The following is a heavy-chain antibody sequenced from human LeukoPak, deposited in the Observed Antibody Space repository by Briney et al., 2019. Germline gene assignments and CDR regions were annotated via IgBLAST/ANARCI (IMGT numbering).Heavy chain of an antibody. V-gene: IGHV3-53*01. D-gene: IGHD3-22*01. Sequence: GGSLRLSCAASGFSVSNNFMSWVRQAPGKGLEWVSVIYGIGSTYYADSVKGRFIISRDISKNTLYLQMNSLRAEDSALYYCARGGRGSAAVVAPRSFDIWGQGTMVTVSS. J-gene: IGHJ3*02. CDR3: ARGGRGSAAVVAPRSFDI. CDR2: IYGIGST. CDR1: GFSVSNNF.